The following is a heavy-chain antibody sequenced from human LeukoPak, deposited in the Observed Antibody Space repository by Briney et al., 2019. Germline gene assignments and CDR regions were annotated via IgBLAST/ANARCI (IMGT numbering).Heavy chain of an antibody. CDR1: GGTFSSYA. J-gene: IGHJ3*02. CDR3: ARGIDSASPPLGTFEI. V-gene: IGHV1-18*01. D-gene: IGHD1-26*01. Sequence: ASVKVSCKASGGTFSSYAISWVRQAPGQGLEWVGWISAYNGNTNYEQKLQGRVTLTRDTSTSTAYLELRSLRSDDTAVYYCARGIDSASPPLGTFEIWGKGTMVTISS. CDR2: ISAYNGNT.